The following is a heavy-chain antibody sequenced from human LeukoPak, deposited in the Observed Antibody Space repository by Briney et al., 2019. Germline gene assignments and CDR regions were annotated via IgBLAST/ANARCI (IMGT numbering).Heavy chain of an antibody. CDR3: ASGAICSSTSCREYYFDY. J-gene: IGHJ4*02. CDR2: IYYSGST. CDR1: GGSISSGGYY. D-gene: IGHD2-2*01. V-gene: IGHV4-30-4*08. Sequence: SETLSLTCTVSGGSISSGGYYWSWIRQHPGKGLEWIGYIYYSGSTYYNPSLKSRVTISVDTSKNQFSLKLSSVTAADTAVYYCASGAICSSTSCREYYFDYWGQGTLVTVSS.